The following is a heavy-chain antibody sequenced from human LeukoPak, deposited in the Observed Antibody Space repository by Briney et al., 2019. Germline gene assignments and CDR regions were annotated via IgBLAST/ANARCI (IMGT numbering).Heavy chain of an antibody. CDR2: IHYSGAT. CDR3: ATLRGASTAVFDS. CDR1: GGSISYDY. J-gene: IGHJ4*02. D-gene: IGHD2-21*02. V-gene: IGHV4-59*08. Sequence: RASETLSLTCTVSGGSISYDYWSWIRQSPGKRLEWIGYIHYSGATSYSPSLKSRVTISVDTSKNQFSLKLSSVTAADTALYYCATLRGASTAVFDSWGQGALVTVSS.